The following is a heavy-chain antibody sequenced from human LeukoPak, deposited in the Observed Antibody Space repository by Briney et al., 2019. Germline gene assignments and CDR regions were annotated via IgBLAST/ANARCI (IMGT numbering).Heavy chain of an antibody. J-gene: IGHJ4*02. Sequence: GSLRLSCAASGFTFSSYWMSWVRQAPGKGLEWVGHISTSGTSNYNPSLKNRVTMSVNTSKNQFSLKLSSVTAADTAVYYCARRLGAVDYWGQGTLVTVSS. CDR2: ISTSGTS. D-gene: IGHD1-26*01. V-gene: IGHV4-4*07. CDR3: ARRLGAVDY. CDR1: GFTFSSYW.